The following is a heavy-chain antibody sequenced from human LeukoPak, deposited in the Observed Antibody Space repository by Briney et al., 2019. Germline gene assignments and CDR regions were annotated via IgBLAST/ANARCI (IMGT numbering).Heavy chain of an antibody. CDR2: IYYSGST. J-gene: IGHJ4*02. Sequence: PSETLSLTCTVSGGSISSSSYYWGWIRQPPVKGLEWIGSIYYSGSTYYNPSLKSRVTISVDTSKNQFSLKLSSVTAADTAVYYCARDAGSYHQGSFDYWGQGTLVTVSS. V-gene: IGHV4-39*07. CDR1: GGSISSSSYY. CDR3: ARDAGSYHQGSFDY. D-gene: IGHD1-26*01.